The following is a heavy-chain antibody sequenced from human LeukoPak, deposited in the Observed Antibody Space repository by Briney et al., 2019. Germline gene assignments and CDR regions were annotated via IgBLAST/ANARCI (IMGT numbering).Heavy chain of an antibody. J-gene: IGHJ3*02. CDR2: IYTSGST. CDR1: GGSISSSSYY. D-gene: IGHD1-14*01. Sequence: SETLSLTCTVSGGSISSSSYYWSWIRQPAGKGLEWIGRIYTSGSTNYNPSLKSRVTISVDRSQNQFSLKLSSVTAADTAVYYCAREGRTTPDHDAFDIWGQETMVTVSS. V-gene: IGHV4-61*02. CDR3: AREGRTTPDHDAFDI.